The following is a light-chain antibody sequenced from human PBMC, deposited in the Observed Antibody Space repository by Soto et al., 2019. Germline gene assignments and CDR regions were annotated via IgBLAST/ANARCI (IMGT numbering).Light chain of an antibody. CDR2: WAS. J-gene: IGKJ5*01. CDR3: QQYYSTPIT. V-gene: IGKV4-1*01. Sequence: DIVMTQSPDSLAASLGERATINCKSSQSVLYSSNNKNYLAWYQQKPGQPPNLLIYWASTRESGVPDRFSGSGSGTDFTLTISSLQAEDVAVYYCQQYYSTPITFGQGTRLEIK. CDR1: QSVLYSSNNKNY.